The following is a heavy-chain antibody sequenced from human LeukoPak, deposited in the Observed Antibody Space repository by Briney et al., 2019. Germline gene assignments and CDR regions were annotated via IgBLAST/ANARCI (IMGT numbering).Heavy chain of an antibody. CDR2: IDWDDDK. J-gene: IGHJ4*02. CDR1: GFSLSTSGMC. Sequence: ESGPTLVNPTQTLTLTCTFSGFSLSTSGMCVSWIRQPPGKALEWLARIDWDDDKYYSTSLKTRLTISKDTSKNQVVLTMTNMDPVDTATYYCARSITIFGVAQNFDYWGQGTLVTVSS. D-gene: IGHD3-3*01. V-gene: IGHV2-70*11. CDR3: ARSITIFGVAQNFDY.